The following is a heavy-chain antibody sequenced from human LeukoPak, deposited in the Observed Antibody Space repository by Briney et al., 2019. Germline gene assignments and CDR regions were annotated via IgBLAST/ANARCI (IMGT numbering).Heavy chain of an antibody. D-gene: IGHD3-22*01. V-gene: IGHV4-59*08. CDR3: ARHTGNYYDSSGYYYGFYFDY. CDR2: IYYSGST. Sequence: SETLSLTCTVSGGSISSYYWSWIRQPPGKGLEWIGYIYYSGSTNYNPSLKSRVNISVDTSKNQFSLKLSSVTAADTAVYYCARHTGNYYDSSGYYYGFYFDYWGQGTLVTVSS. J-gene: IGHJ4*02. CDR1: GGSISSYY.